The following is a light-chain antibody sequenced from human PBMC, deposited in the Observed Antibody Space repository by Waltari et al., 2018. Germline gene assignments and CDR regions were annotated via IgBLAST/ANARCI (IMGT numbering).Light chain of an antibody. CDR1: SSDVASSHL. J-gene: IGLJ2*01. CDR3: SSYAGRSILI. Sequence: QSALTQPASVSGSPGQSITISCTGTSSDVASSHLVSWYQQYPGKAPRLVIYEVFKRPASVSSRFSGSKSGSTASLTISGVQAEDEATYYCSSYAGRSILIFGGGT. CDR2: EVF. V-gene: IGLV2-23*02.